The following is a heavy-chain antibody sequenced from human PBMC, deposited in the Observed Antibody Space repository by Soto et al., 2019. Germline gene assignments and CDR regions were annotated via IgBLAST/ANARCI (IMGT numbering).Heavy chain of an antibody. J-gene: IGHJ4*02. CDR3: ARSDYDFWSGYTRRAFDY. Sequence: GGSLRLSCAASGFTFSSYSMNWVRQAPGKGLEWVSSISSSSSYIYYADSVKGRFTISRDNAKNSLYLQMNSLRAEDTAVYYCARSDYDFWSGYTRRAFDYWGQGTLVTVS. D-gene: IGHD3-3*01. V-gene: IGHV3-21*01. CDR1: GFTFSSYS. CDR2: ISSSSSYI.